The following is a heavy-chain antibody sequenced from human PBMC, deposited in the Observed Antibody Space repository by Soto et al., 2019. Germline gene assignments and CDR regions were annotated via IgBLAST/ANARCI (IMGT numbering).Heavy chain of an antibody. V-gene: IGHV3-23*01. D-gene: IGHD3-10*01. CDR1: GFTFSSYA. CDR2: ISGSGGST. J-gene: IGHJ4*02. Sequence: GGSLRLSCAASGFTFSSYAMSWVRQAPGKGLEWVSAISGSGGSTYYADSVKGRFTISRDNSKNTLYLQMNSLRAEDTAVYYCAKDPPYYYGSGSYYNDLDYWGQGTLVTVSS. CDR3: AKDPPYYYGSGSYYNDLDY.